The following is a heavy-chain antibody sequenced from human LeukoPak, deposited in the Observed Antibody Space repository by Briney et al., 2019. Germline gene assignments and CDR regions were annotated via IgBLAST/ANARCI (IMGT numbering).Heavy chain of an antibody. V-gene: IGHV1-69*13. CDR2: IIPIFGTA. D-gene: IGHD3-10*01. Sequence: ASVKVSCKASGGTFSSYAISWVRQAPGQGLEWMGGIIPIFGTASYAQKFQGRVTITADESTSTAYMELSSLRSEDTAVYYCARDCNFSSITMVRGVQNYYYYGMDVWGQGTTVTVSS. J-gene: IGHJ6*02. CDR1: GGTFSSYA. CDR3: ARDCNFSSITMVRGVQNYYYYGMDV.